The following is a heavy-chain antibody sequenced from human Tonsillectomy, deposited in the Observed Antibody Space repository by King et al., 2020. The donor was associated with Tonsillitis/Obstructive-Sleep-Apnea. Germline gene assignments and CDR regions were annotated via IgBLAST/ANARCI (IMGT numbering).Heavy chain of an antibody. J-gene: IGHJ3*02. CDR3: AIPIWVDQCYNSADEEGALDI. V-gene: IGHV4-39*01. CDR1: GGSISSSSYY. D-gene: IGHD1-20*01. Sequence: QLQESGPGLVKPSETLSLTCTVSGGSISSSSYYWDWIRQPPGKGREWIGSISYSGSTHYSPSLKSRVTISVDTSKNQFSLKLSSVTAADTAVYYCAIPIWVDQCYNSADEEGALDIWRQGTMVTVSS. CDR2: ISYSGST.